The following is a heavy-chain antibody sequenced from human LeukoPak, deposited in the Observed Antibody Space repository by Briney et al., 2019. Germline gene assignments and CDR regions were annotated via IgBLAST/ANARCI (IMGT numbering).Heavy chain of an antibody. V-gene: IGHV3-23*01. CDR3: AKDAVRGSGRINWFDF. Sequence: GGSLRLSCAVSGFTLSSYGMIWVRQAPGKGLEWVSSISGSGDSTYYADSVKGRFTISRDNSKNTVYLQMKSLRAEDTAVFYCAKDAVRGSGRINWFDFWGQGTQVTVSS. D-gene: IGHD3-10*01. J-gene: IGHJ5*01. CDR2: ISGSGDST. CDR1: GFTLSSYG.